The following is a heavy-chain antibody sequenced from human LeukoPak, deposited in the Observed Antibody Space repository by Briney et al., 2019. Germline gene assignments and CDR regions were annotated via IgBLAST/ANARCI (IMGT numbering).Heavy chain of an antibody. V-gene: IGHV4-39*07. CDR1: GGSISSSSYY. J-gene: IGHJ5*02. D-gene: IGHD2-2*01. Sequence: PSETLSLTCTVSGGSISSSSYYWGWIRQPPGKGLEWIGSSYYSGSTNYNPSLKSRVTISVDTSKNQFSLKLSSVTAADTAVYYCARWGTYASTSSWFGPWGQGTLVTVSS. CDR3: ARWGTYASTSSWFGP. CDR2: SYYSGST.